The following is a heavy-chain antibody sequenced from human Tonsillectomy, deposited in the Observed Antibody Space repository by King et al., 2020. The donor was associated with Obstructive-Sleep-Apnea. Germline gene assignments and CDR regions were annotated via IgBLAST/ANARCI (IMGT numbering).Heavy chain of an antibody. V-gene: IGHV3-13*01. J-gene: IGHJ4*02. CDR3: TRGRYSSSLSLYYFDY. Sequence: VQLVESGGGLVQPGGSLRLSCAASGFTFSSYDMHWVRQATGKGLEWVSAIGTAGDTYYPGSVKGRFPISRENAKNSLYLQMNSLRAGDTAVYYCTRGRYSSSLSLYYFDYWGQGTLVTVSS. CDR1: GFTFSSYD. D-gene: IGHD6-13*01. CDR2: IGTAGDT.